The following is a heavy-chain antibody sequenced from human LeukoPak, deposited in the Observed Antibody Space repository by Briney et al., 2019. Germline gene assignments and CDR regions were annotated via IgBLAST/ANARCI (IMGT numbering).Heavy chain of an antibody. V-gene: IGHV1-2*06. CDR1: GYTFTGYY. CDR2: INPSNGGT. J-gene: IGHJ4*02. Sequence: ASAKVSCKASGYTFTGYYMHWVRQTPGQGLEWMGRINPSNGGTNYAQKFQGRVTMTRDTSINTAYMELSSLRPDDAAVYYCAKITGSGPYWGQGTLVSVSS. CDR3: AKITGSGPY. D-gene: IGHD1-20*01.